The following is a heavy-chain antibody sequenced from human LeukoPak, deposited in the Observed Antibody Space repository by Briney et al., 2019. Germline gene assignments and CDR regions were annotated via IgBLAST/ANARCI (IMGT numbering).Heavy chain of an antibody. J-gene: IGHJ3*02. CDR3: ATARPHCSSTSCYFARGYAFDI. CDR2: FDPEDGET. V-gene: IGHV1-24*01. Sequence: GASVKVSCKVSGYTLTELSMHWVRQAPGKGLEWMGGFDPEDGETIYAQKFQGRVTMTEDTSTDTAYMELSSLRSEDTAVYYCATARPHCSSTSCYFARGYAFDIWGQGTMVTVSS. D-gene: IGHD2-2*01. CDR1: GYTLTELS.